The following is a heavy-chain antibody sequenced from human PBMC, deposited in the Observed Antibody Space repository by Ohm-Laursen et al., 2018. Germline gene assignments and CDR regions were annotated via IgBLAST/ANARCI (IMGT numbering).Heavy chain of an antibody. CDR3: VKPTGHKIVASMGFAS. CDR2: ISYEGSNK. CDR1: GFTFSIYG. D-gene: IGHD5-24*01. Sequence: SLRLSCTASGFTFSIYGMHWVRQAPGKGLEWVAAISYEGSNKFYADSLKGRFTISRDNSQNTVYLQMDSPRAEDTAVYYCVKPTGHKIVASMGFASWGQGTLVTVSS. V-gene: IGHV3-30*18. J-gene: IGHJ1*01.